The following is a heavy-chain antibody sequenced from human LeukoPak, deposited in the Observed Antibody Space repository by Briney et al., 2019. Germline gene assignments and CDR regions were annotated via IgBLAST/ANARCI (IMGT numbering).Heavy chain of an antibody. Sequence: PGGSLRLSCAASGFTFSSYDMHWVRQAPGKGLEWVSFIYSGGNTYYADSVKGRFTISRDSSKNTLYLQMNTLRAEDTAVHYCARVTTYYSYAMDVWGQGTTVTVSS. CDR2: IYSGGNT. J-gene: IGHJ6*02. V-gene: IGHV3-53*01. D-gene: IGHD1-1*01. CDR1: GFTFSSYD. CDR3: ARVTTYYSYAMDV.